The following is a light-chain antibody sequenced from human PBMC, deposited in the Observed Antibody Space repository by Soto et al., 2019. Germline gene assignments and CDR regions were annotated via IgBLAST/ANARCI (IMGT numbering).Light chain of an antibody. V-gene: IGLV2-23*02. J-gene: IGLJ1*01. CDR1: SSDVGSYNL. Sequence: QPVLTQPASVSGSPGQSITISCTGTSSDVGSYNLVSWYQQHPGKAPKVMIYEVSKRPSGVPNRFSGSKSGNTASLTISGLQAEDEADYYCCSYAGSSTYVFGTGTKVTVL. CDR3: CSYAGSSTYV. CDR2: EVS.